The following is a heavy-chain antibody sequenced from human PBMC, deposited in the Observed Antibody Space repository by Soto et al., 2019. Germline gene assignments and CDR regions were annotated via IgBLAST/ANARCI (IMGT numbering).Heavy chain of an antibody. J-gene: IGHJ4*02. Sequence: GSLRLSCAASGFTFSNYDMHWVRQATGKGLEWVSAIGIRGDTYYPDSVKGRFTISRDNAKNSLYLQMNSLRAGDTAVYYCARVLPGYSDFEDYYDYWGQGTLVTVSS. CDR1: GFTFSNYD. V-gene: IGHV3-13*04. CDR3: ARVLPGYSDFEDYYDY. CDR2: IGIRGDT. D-gene: IGHD5-12*01.